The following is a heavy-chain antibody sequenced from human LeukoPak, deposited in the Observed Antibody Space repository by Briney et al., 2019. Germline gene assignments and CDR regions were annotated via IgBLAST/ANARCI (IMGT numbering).Heavy chain of an antibody. CDR2: IIPIFGTA. CDR1: GYTFISYG. D-gene: IGHD1-26*01. Sequence: SVKVSCKASGYTFISYGISWVRQAPGQGLEWMGGIIPIFGTANYAQKFQGRVTITADESTSTAYMELSSLRSEDTAVYYCARADRKVGATFDYWGQGTLVTVSS. J-gene: IGHJ4*02. CDR3: ARADRKVGATFDY. V-gene: IGHV1-69*13.